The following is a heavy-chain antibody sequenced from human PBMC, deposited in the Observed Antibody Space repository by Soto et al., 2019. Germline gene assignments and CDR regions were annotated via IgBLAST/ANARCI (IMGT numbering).Heavy chain of an antibody. D-gene: IGHD2-2*01. V-gene: IGHV6-1*01. J-gene: IGHJ5*02. CDR3: AKGAHLGPKTCYAVDP. CDR1: GDSVSINTAS. Sequence: PSQPLSLTCAISGDSVSINTASWNWIRQSPSRGLEWLGRTYFRSKWYNDYAVPVKSRIIINPDTSNNQFSLQLNSVTPEETAVYFCAKGAHLGPKTCYAVDPWGQVMIVTVSS. CDR2: TYFRSKWYN.